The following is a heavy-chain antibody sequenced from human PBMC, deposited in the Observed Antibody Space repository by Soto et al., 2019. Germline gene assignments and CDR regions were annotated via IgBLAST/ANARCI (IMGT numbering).Heavy chain of an antibody. CDR1: GGTFSSYT. CDR2: IIPILGIA. V-gene: IGHV1-69*02. J-gene: IGHJ6*02. CDR3: AKKPWLGSGYLGMDF. D-gene: IGHD6-19*01. Sequence: QVQLVQSGAEVKKPGSSVKVSCKASGGTFSSYTISWVRQAPGQGLEWMGRIIPILGIANYAQKFQGRVTNTADKSTSNALMGLSHLESEDTALDYCAKKPWLGSGYLGMDFWGQGDTVTVS.